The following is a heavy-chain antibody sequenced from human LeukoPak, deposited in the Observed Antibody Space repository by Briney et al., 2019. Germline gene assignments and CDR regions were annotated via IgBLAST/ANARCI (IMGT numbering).Heavy chain of an antibody. D-gene: IGHD3-3*01. V-gene: IGHV4-4*02. CDR3: AREGGFYRPLDY. Sequence: PSETLSLTCTVSGGSVINTNWWTWVRQPPGKGLEWIGEVHLDGGTNYNPSLESRLTMSVDVSENQVSLKRTSVTAADTAVYYCAREGGFYRPLDYSGQGTLVTASS. J-gene: IGHJ4*02. CDR1: GGSVINTNW. CDR2: VHLDGGT.